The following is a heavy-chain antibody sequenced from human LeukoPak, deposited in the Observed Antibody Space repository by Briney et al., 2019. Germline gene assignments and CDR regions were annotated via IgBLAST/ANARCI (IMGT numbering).Heavy chain of an antibody. J-gene: IGHJ5*02. CDR1: GYTFTSYD. V-gene: IGHV1-8*01. Sequence: ASVKVSCKASGYTFTSYDINWVRQATGQGLEWMGWMNPNSGNTGYAQKFQGRVTMTRNTSISTAYMELSSLRSDDTAVYYCARGPRRIVRFDPWGQGTLVTVSS. CDR3: ARGPRRIVRFDP. D-gene: IGHD3-16*02. CDR2: MNPNSGNT.